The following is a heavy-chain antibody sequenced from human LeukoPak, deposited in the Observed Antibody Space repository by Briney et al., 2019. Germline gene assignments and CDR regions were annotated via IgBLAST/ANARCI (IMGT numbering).Heavy chain of an antibody. D-gene: IGHD6-13*01. CDR2: IYYSGST. CDR3: ARLVSSSSWNY. CDR1: GGSISSSSYF. J-gene: IGHJ4*02. Sequence: SETLSLPCTVSGGSISSSSYFWGWIRQPPGKGLEWIGSIYYSGSTYYNPSLKSRVTISVDTSKNQFSLKLSSVTAADTPVYYCARLVSSSSWNYCGEGSLVTVSS. V-gene: IGHV4-39*01.